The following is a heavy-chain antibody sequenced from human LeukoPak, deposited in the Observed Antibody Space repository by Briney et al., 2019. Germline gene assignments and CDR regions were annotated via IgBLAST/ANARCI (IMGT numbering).Heavy chain of an antibody. CDR3: VRYDYCNYHFDY. CDR1: GGSISSYY. D-gene: IGHD4-11*01. V-gene: IGHV4-59*01. Sequence: SETLSLTCTVFGGSISSYYWSWIRQPPGKGLEWIGYIYYSGSTNYNPSLKSRVTISVDTSKNQFTLKLSSVTAADTAVYYCVRYDYCNYHFDYWGQGTLVTVSS. J-gene: IGHJ4*02. CDR2: IYYSGST.